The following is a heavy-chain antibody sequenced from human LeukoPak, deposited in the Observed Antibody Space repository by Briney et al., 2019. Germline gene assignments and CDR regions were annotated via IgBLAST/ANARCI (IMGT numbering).Heavy chain of an antibody. J-gene: IGHJ4*02. CDR3: AKGSGDDFWSGYGPEFDY. CDR1: GFTFSSYG. Sequence: PGGSLRLSCAAAGFTFSSYGMSWVRQAPGKGLEWVSGITNSGGSTNYADSVKGRFTISGDNSKNTLYLQMNSLRAEDTAVYYCAKGSGDDFWSGYGPEFDYWGQGTLVTVSS. D-gene: IGHD3-3*01. V-gene: IGHV3-23*01. CDR2: ITNSGGST.